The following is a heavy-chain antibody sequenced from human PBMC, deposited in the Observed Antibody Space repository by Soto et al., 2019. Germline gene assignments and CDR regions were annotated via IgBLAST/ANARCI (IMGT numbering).Heavy chain of an antibody. CDR3: ASEYSSSSGLAY. Sequence: PGGSLRLSCAASGFTFSSYAMHWVRQAPGKGLEWVAVISYDGSNKYYADSVKGRFTISRDNSKNTLYLQMNSLRAEDTAVYYCASEYSSSSGLAYWGQGTLVTVSS. V-gene: IGHV3-30-3*01. CDR1: GFTFSSYA. D-gene: IGHD6-6*01. J-gene: IGHJ4*02. CDR2: ISYDGSNK.